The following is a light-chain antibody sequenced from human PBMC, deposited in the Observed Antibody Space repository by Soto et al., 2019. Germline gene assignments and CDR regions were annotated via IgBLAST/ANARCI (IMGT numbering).Light chain of an antibody. V-gene: IGLV2-23*02. Sequence: QSALIQPASVSGSPGQSITISCTGTSSDVGSYNLVSWYQQHPGKAPKLMIYEVSKRPSGVSNRFSGSKSGNTASLTISGLQAEDEADYHCCSYAGSTTWVFGGGTKLTV. J-gene: IGLJ3*02. CDR1: SSDVGSYNL. CDR3: CSYAGSTTWV. CDR2: EVS.